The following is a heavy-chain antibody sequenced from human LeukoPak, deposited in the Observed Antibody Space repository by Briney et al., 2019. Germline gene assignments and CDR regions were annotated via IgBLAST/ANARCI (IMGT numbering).Heavy chain of an antibody. V-gene: IGHV3-30*04. D-gene: IGHD2-8*01. CDR1: GFTFSSYA. CDR3: AGNSPNNGARSGVWFDP. Sequence: GGSLRLSCAASGFTFSSYAMHWVRQAPGKGLEWVAVISYDGSNKYYADSVKGRFTISRDNSKNTLYLQMNSLRAEDTAVYYCAGNSPNNGARSGVWFDPWGQGTLVTVSS. CDR2: ISYDGSNK. J-gene: IGHJ5*02.